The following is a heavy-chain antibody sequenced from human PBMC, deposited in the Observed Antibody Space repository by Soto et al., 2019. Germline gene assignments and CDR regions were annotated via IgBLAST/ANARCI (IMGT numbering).Heavy chain of an antibody. J-gene: IGHJ6*02. CDR3: ARLSTYYYYAMDV. V-gene: IGHV4-59*08. Sequence: QVQLQESGPGLVKPSETLSLTCTVSGGSISHYYWTWIRQPPGKGLECIGYISYSGSTNYNSSLKSRVTISVDTSKNQFSLKLSSVTAADTAVYYCARLSTYYYYAMDVWGQGTTVTVSS. CDR2: ISYSGST. CDR1: GGSISHYY.